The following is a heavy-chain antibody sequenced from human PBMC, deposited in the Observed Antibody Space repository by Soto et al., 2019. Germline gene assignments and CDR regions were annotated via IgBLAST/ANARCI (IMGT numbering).Heavy chain of an antibody. CDR3: ARDRLRGPDDY. D-gene: IGHD4-17*01. V-gene: IGHV3-33*01. CDR1: GFTSSSYG. CDR2: IWYDGSNK. J-gene: IGHJ4*02. Sequence: QVQLVESGGGVVQPGRSLRLSCAASGFTSSSYGMHWVRQAPGKGLEWVAVIWYDGSNKYYADSVKGRFTISRDNSKNTLYLQMNSLRAEDTAVYYCARDRLRGPDDYWGQGTLVTVSS.